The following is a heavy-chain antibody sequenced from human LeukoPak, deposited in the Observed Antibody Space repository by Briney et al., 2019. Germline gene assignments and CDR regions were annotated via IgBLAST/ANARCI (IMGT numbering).Heavy chain of an antibody. Sequence: SETLSLTCTVSGGSINTSSYYWGWIRQPPGKGLEWIGSIWYSGSTYYDPSLKSRVTISVDASKNQFSPKLSSVAAVDTAVYYCLAGEYSYGPDDDWGQGTPVTVSS. CDR1: GGSINTSSYY. J-gene: IGHJ4*02. D-gene: IGHD5-18*01. V-gene: IGHV4-39*07. CDR3: LAGEYSYGPDDD. CDR2: IWYSGST.